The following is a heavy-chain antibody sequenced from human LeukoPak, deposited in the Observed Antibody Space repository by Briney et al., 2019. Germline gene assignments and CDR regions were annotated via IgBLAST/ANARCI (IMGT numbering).Heavy chain of an antibody. D-gene: IGHD3-22*01. J-gene: IGHJ4*02. Sequence: ASVKVSCKASGGTFSSYAISWVRQAPGQGLEWMGRIIPILGIANYAQKFQGRVTITADKSTSTAYMELSSLRSEDTAVYYCAREGNYYDSSGYSPIDYWGQGTLVTVSS. V-gene: IGHV1-69*04. CDR3: AREGNYYDSSGYSPIDY. CDR2: IIPILGIA. CDR1: GGTFSSYA.